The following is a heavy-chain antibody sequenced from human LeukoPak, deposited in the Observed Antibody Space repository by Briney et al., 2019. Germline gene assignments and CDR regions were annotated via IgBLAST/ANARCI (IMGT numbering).Heavy chain of an antibody. D-gene: IGHD3-10*01. CDR1: GGSISSYY. CDR3: ARLINYYGSGSCYDFDY. CDR2: IYTSGST. J-gene: IGHJ4*02. Sequence: SETLSLTCTVSGGSISSYYWSWIRQPPGKGLEWIGYIYTSGSTNYNPSIKSRVTISVDTSKNQFSLKLSSVTAADTAVYYCARLINYYGSGSCYDFDYWGQGTLVTVSS. V-gene: IGHV4-4*09.